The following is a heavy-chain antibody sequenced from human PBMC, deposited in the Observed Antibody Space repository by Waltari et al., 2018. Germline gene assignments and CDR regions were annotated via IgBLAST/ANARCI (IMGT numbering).Heavy chain of an antibody. CDR1: EYTFNGYY. D-gene: IGHD2-8*01. J-gene: IGHJ4*02. Sequence: QVQLVQSGAEVKKPGASVKVSCKASEYTFNGYYMHWVRQAPGQGLEWMGWINPNSGDTNYAQKFQGRVTMTRDTSISTAYMELSRLRSDDTAVYYCATGYCTNGVCYLADGDYGGFDYWGQGTLVTVSS. CDR3: ATGYCTNGVCYLADGDYGGFDY. CDR2: INPNSGDT. V-gene: IGHV1-2*02.